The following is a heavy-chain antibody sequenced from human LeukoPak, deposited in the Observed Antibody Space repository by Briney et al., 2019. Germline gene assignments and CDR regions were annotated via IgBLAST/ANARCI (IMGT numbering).Heavy chain of an antibody. CDR3: ATGARGNFDFDY. Sequence: SETLSLTCTVSGGSISSYYWXXXXQPAXKXXEWXXRIYTSGSTNYNPSLKSRVTXSVDTSKNQFPLKLSSVTAADTAVYYCATGARGNFDFDYWGQGTLVTVSS. CDR2: IYTSGST. D-gene: IGHD4-23*01. CDR1: GGSISSYY. V-gene: IGHV4-4*07. J-gene: IGHJ4*02.